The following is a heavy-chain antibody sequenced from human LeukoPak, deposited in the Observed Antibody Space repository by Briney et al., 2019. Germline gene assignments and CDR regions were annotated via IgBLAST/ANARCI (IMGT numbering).Heavy chain of an antibody. CDR2: ISYDGSNE. Sequence: GRSLRPSCAASGFTFSSYVMHWVRQAPGKGLEWVAIISYDGSNEYYADSVKGRFTISRDNAKNSLYLHMNSLRAEDTAVYYCARDYGGSSPFDYWGQGTLVTVSS. D-gene: IGHD4-23*01. J-gene: IGHJ4*02. CDR3: ARDYGGSSPFDY. V-gene: IGHV3-30*04. CDR1: GFTFSSYV.